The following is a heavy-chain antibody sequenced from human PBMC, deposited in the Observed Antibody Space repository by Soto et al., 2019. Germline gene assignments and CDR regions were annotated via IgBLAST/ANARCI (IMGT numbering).Heavy chain of an antibody. J-gene: IGHJ6*02. V-gene: IGHV3-49*04. D-gene: IGHD6-6*01. CDR3: ARDFPLARRKQLAPWGTTPNGMDV. CDR2: IRSKAYGGTT. CDR1: GFTFGDYA. Sequence: PGGSLRLSCTGSGFTFGDYAMSWVRRAPGKGLEWVGFIRSKAYGGTTEWAASVRGRFTFSRDDSKRIAYLQMNSLKTEDTAVYYCARDFPLARRKQLAPWGTTPNGMDVWGQGTTVTVSS.